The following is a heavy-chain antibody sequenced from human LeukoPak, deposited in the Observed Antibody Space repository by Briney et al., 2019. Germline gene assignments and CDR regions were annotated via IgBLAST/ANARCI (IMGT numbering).Heavy chain of an antibody. Sequence: ASVKVSCKASGYTFTSYAMNWVRQAPGQGLEWMGWINTNTGNPTYAQGFTGRFVFSLDTSVSTAYLQISSLKAEDTAVYYCARTETVFYYDSSGYYPESTTPFDYWGQGTLVTVSS. CDR3: ARTETVFYYDSSGYYPESTTPFDY. CDR1: GYTFTSYA. V-gene: IGHV7-4-1*02. CDR2: INTNTGNP. D-gene: IGHD3-22*01. J-gene: IGHJ4*02.